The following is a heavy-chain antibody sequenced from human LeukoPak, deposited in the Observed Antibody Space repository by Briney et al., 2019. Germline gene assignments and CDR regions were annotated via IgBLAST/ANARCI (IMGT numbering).Heavy chain of an antibody. CDR3: ASQEAAFDI. J-gene: IGHJ3*02. CDR2: ISDSSRTI. Sequence: PGGSLRLSCAASGFTFSSHSMNWVRQAPGKGLEWVSYISDSSRTIYYADSVEGRFTISRDNAKNSLSLQTNSLRDEDTAVYYCASQEAAFDIWGQGTMVTVSS. CDR1: GFTFSSHS. V-gene: IGHV3-48*02.